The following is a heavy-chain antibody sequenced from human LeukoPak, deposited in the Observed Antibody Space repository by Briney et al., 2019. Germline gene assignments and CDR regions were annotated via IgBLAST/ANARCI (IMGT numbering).Heavy chain of an antibody. CDR3: ARGYYDSSAYPEGDY. V-gene: IGHV1-46*01. Sequence: ASVKVSCKASGYTFTSYYMHWVRQAPGPGLEWMGIINPSGGSTSYAQKFQGTVTMTRDTSTSTVYMELSSLRSEDTAVYYCARGYYDSSAYPEGDYWGQGTLVTVSS. CDR1: GYTFTSYY. J-gene: IGHJ4*02. CDR2: INPSGGST. D-gene: IGHD3-22*01.